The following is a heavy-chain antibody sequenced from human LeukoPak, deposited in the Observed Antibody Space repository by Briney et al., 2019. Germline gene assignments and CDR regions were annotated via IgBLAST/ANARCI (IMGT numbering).Heavy chain of an antibody. CDR2: IYYSGST. D-gene: IGHD3-22*01. V-gene: IGHV4-39*01. CDR3: ARRRYYDSNPKDY. CDR1: GGSISSSNYY. J-gene: IGHJ4*02. Sequence: SETLSLTCTVSGGSISSSNYYWGWIRQPPGKGLEWIGSIYYSGSTYYNPSLKSRVTISVDTSKNQFALKLSSVTAADTAVYYCARRRYYDSNPKDYWGQGTLVTVSS.